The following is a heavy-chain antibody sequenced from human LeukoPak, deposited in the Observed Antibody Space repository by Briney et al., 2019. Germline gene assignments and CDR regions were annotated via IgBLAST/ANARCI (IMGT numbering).Heavy chain of an antibody. D-gene: IGHD5-24*01. Sequence: PSETLSLTCAVRGASFSGYSWSWVRQPPGKGLEWIGEVNRVGNTIYNPSLKSRVTISVDTSKNQFSLKLSSVTAADTAVYYCARDGSAGFDYWGQGTLVTVSS. CDR3: ARDGSAGFDY. V-gene: IGHV4-34*01. CDR1: GASFSGYS. J-gene: IGHJ4*02. CDR2: VNRVGNT.